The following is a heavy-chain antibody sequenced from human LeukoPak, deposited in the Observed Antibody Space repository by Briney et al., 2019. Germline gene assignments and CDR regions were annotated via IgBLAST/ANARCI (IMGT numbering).Heavy chain of an antibody. CDR1: GLTYRNHG. CDR2: ICSCGDHT. J-gene: IGHJ4*02. CDR3: ASAPRGPNGYATISRDTLDY. D-gene: IGHD2-8*01. Sequence: SGGSLPLSCAASGLTYRNHGMMWVREAPGKGVVGVSSICSCGDHTYYAASEKSRFTISRDNYQIPLFVQLDSLRRGGPALYYCASAPRGPNGYATISRDTLDYWGQGTLVTVSS. V-gene: IGHV3-23*01.